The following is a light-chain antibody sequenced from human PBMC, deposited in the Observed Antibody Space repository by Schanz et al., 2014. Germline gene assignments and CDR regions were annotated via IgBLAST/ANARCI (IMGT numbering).Light chain of an antibody. CDR1: QSLLHSNGYNF. V-gene: IGKV2-28*01. Sequence: DVVVTQSPLSLPVTPGEPASISCRSSQSLLHSNGYNFVYWYVQKPGQSPQLLIYLVSNRASGVPDRFSGNTSGTDFTLKISRVEAEDVGIYYCMQALQTPFTFGQGTRLEIK. CDR2: LVS. J-gene: IGKJ5*01. CDR3: MQALQTPFT.